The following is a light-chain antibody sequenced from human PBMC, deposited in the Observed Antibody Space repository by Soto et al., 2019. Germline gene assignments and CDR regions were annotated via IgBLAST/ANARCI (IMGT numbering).Light chain of an antibody. Sequence: DIQMTQSPSSLSASVGDRVTITCQSSQNINNYLNWYQQKPGKAPRLLIYDASNLETGVPSRFTGSGSGTDFTFTISSLQPEDIATYYCQQYENFPVTFGQGTRLEIK. CDR1: QNINNY. CDR2: DAS. V-gene: IGKV1-33*01. CDR3: QQYENFPVT. J-gene: IGKJ5*01.